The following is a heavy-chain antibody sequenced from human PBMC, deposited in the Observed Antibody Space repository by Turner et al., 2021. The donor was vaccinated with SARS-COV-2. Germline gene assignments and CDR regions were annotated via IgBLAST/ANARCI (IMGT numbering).Heavy chain of an antibody. CDR3: SRGDDSRKSGLL. J-gene: IGHJ4*02. D-gene: IGHD2-21*02. CDR1: GGSFSCYY. V-gene: IGHV4-34*01. Sequence: QVHLQQWGAGLLKPSETLSLTCAVYGGSFSCYYWTWIRQPPGKGLEWIGEIHPSGSTYYNPSLKSRVTISQDTSKSQFSLNLSSVTAADTAVYHCSRGDDSRKSGLLWGQGTLVTVSS. CDR2: IHPSGST.